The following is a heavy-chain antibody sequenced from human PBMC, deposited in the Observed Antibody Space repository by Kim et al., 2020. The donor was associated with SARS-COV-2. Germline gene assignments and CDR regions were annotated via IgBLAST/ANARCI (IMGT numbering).Heavy chain of an antibody. D-gene: IGHD3-22*01. J-gene: IGHJ6*02. CDR3: VRDGGNYESSSHYEEHGMDV. V-gene: IGHV3-53*01. Sequence: GRFTFSRDNAKNTVYLQMSNLRPEDTAVYYCVRDGGNYESSSHYEEHGMDVWGQGTTVTVSS.